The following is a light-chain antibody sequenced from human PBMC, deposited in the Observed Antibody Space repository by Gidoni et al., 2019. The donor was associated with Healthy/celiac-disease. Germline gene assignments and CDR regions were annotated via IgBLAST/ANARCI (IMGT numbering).Light chain of an antibody. CDR3: QQYYSTPDT. CDR2: WAS. CDR1: QSVLYSSNNKNY. V-gene: IGKV4-1*01. Sequence: DFVMTQSPDSLAVSLGERATINCKSSQSVLYSSNNKNYLAWYQQKPGQPPKLLIYWASTRESGVPDRFSGSGSGTDFTLTISSLQAEDVAVYYCQQYYSTPDTFGQGTKLEIK. J-gene: IGKJ2*01.